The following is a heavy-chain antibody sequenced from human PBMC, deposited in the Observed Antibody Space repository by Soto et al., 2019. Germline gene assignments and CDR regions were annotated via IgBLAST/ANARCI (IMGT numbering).Heavy chain of an antibody. V-gene: IGHV2-5*02. CDR2: IYWDDDK. D-gene: IGHD3-3*01. CDR1: GFSLTTSGVG. J-gene: IGHJ4*02. CDR3: THKVLGMVFGLVTTHAIYFDF. Sequence: QITLNESGPTVVRPTETLTLTCRFSGFSLTTSGVGVGWIRQSPGKAPEWLALIYWDDDKRYSASLKSRLTITKVGSMNQVVLTVYAYDATDTDTYYCTHKVLGMVFGLVTTHAIYFDFWGQGTPVAVSS.